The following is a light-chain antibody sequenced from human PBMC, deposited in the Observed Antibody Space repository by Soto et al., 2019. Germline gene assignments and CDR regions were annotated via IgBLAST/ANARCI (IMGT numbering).Light chain of an antibody. J-gene: IGKJ1*01. CDR2: AAS. CDR3: QQSYSTPGT. CDR1: QSISSY. Sequence: DIQMTQSPSSLSESVLDRVTITCLASQSISSYLNWYQQKPGKAPKLLIYAASSLQSGVPSRFSGSGSGTDFTLTISSLQPEDFATYYCQQSYSTPGTFGQGTRWIL. V-gene: IGKV1-39*01.